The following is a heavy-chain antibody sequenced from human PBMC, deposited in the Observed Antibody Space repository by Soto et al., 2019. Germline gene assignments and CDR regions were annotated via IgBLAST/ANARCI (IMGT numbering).Heavy chain of an antibody. CDR1: GFTFSSYA. Sequence: GSLRLSCAASGFTFSSYAMHWVRQAPGKGLEWVAVISYDGSNKYYADSVKGRFTISRDNSKNTLYLQMNSLRAEDTAVYYCASATEVSSSWYRGALDPWGQGTLVTVSS. D-gene: IGHD6-13*01. J-gene: IGHJ5*02. V-gene: IGHV3-30-3*01. CDR3: ASATEVSSSWYRGALDP. CDR2: ISYDGSNK.